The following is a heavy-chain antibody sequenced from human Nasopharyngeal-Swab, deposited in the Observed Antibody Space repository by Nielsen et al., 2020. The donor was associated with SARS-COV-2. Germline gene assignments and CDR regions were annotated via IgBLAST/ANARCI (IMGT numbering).Heavy chain of an antibody. J-gene: IGHJ6*03. D-gene: IGHD2-2*01. CDR1: GGSISSYY. V-gene: IGHV4-59*01. Sequence: SETLSLTCTVSGGSISSYYWSWIRQPPGKGLEWIGYIYYSGSTNYNPSLKSRVTISVDTSKNQFSLKLSSVTAADTAVYYCARVGVEVPAAIVDYYYYMDVWGKGTTVTVSS. CDR3: ARVGVEVPAAIVDYYYYMDV. CDR2: IYYSGST.